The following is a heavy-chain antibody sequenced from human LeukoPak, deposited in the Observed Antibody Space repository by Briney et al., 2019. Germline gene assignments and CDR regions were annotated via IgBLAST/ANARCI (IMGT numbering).Heavy chain of an antibody. CDR2: ISAYNGNT. V-gene: IGHV1-18*01. D-gene: IGHD1-14*01. J-gene: IGHJ6*03. CDR1: GYTFTSYG. CDR3: ARDYRPNYYYYMDV. Sequence: GASVKVSCKASGYTFTSYGISWVRQAPGQRLEWMGWISAYNGNTNYAQKLQGRVTMTTDTSTSTAYMELRSLRSDDTAVYYCARDYRPNYYYYMDVWGKGTTVTVSS.